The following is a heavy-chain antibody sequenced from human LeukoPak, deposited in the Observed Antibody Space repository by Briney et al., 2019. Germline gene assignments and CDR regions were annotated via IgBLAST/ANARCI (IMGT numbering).Heavy chain of an antibody. J-gene: IGHJ3*02. Sequence: SETLSLTCAASGGSISSSNWWSWVRQPPGKGLEWIGEIYHSGSTNYNPSLKSRVTISVDKSKNQFSLKLSSVTAADTAVYYCASPKAGDDAFDIWGQGTMVTVSS. D-gene: IGHD6-19*01. CDR2: IYHSGST. V-gene: IGHV4-4*02. CDR3: ASPKAGDDAFDI. CDR1: GGSISSSNW.